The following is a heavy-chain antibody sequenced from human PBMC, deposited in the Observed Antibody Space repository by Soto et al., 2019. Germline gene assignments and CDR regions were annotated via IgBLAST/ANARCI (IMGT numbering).Heavy chain of an antibody. CDR2: ISSSGSFM. J-gene: IGHJ4*02. CDR3: ARDPPTGTTLDWADS. CDR1: GFSFSSDS. V-gene: IGHV3-21*01. D-gene: IGHD1-7*01. Sequence: EVQLVESGGGLVKPGGSLRPSCAASGFSFSSDSMGWVRQAPGKGLEWVSSISSSGSFMNYADSVKGRFTISRDNAKNSLYLQMSGLKDEDTAVYYCARDPPTGTTLDWADSWGQGTLVTVSS.